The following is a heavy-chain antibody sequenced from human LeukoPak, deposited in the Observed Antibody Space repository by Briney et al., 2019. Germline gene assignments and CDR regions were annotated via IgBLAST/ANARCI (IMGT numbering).Heavy chain of an antibody. Sequence: ASVKVSCKASGGTFSSYAISWVRQAPGQGLEWMGWINPNSGGTNYAQKFQGRVTMTRDTSISTAYMELSRLRSDDTAVYYCARGYYDSSGYPFDYWGQGTLVTVSS. J-gene: IGHJ4*02. CDR3: ARGYYDSSGYPFDY. D-gene: IGHD3-22*01. V-gene: IGHV1-2*02. CDR2: INPNSGGT. CDR1: GGTFSSYA.